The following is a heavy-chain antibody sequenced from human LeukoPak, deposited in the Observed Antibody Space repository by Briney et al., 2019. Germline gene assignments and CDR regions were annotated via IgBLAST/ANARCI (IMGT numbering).Heavy chain of an antibody. Sequence: GGSLRLSCAASGFTVSSNYMSWVRQAPGKGLEWVSVIYSGGSTYYADSVKGRFTISRDNSKNTLYLQMNSLGAEDTAVYYCARSSSGWYLYFDYWGQGTLVTVSS. CDR1: GFTVSSNY. CDR3: ARSSSGWYLYFDY. J-gene: IGHJ4*02. V-gene: IGHV3-53*01. CDR2: IYSGGST. D-gene: IGHD6-19*01.